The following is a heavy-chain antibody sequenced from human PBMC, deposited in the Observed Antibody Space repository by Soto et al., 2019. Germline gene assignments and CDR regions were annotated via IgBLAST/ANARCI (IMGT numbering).Heavy chain of an antibody. J-gene: IGHJ6*02. CDR1: GGSISSSSYY. CDR3: ARTAGVLLWFGETIQSVGMGV. V-gene: IGHV4-39*01. Sequence: PSETLSLTCTVSGGSISSSSYYWGWIRQPPGKGLEWIGSIYYSGSTYYNPSLKSRVTISVDTSKNQFSLKLSSVTAADTAVYYCARTAGVLLWFGETIQSVGMGVWGQGTTVTVSS. D-gene: IGHD3-10*01. CDR2: IYYSGST.